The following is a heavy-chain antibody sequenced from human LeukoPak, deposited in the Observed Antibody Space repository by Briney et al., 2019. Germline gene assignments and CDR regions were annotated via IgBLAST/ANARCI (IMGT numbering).Heavy chain of an antibody. CDR2: ICTDETTI. J-gene: IGHJ4*02. Sequence: GGSLRLSCAASGFTFSTYCMHWVRQPPGKGLVWVSQICTDETTIRNADSVKGRFTISRDNAKNTLYLQMSSLRVEDTAVYYCVRGVPVTPGIDYWGQGTLVTVSS. V-gene: IGHV3-74*01. CDR1: GFTFSTYC. CDR3: VRGVPVTPGIDY. D-gene: IGHD2-2*01.